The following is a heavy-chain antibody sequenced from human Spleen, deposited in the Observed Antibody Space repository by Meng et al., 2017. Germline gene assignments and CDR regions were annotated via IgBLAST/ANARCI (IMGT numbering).Heavy chain of an antibody. J-gene: IGHJ4*02. CDR3: ANDLWGGSYYYFDY. Sequence: GGSLRLSCAASGFTFSSYAMSWVRQAPGKGLEWVSAISGSGGSTYYADSVKGRFTISRDNAKNSLYLQMNSLRAEDTAVYYCANDLWGGSYYYFDYWGQGTRVTVSS. V-gene: IGHV3-23*01. D-gene: IGHD3-10*01. CDR1: GFTFSSYA. CDR2: ISGSGGST.